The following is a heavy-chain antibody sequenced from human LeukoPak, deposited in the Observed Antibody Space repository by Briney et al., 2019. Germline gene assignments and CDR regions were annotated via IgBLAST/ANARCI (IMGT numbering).Heavy chain of an antibody. CDR1: GGSISTSTSY. D-gene: IGHD6-19*01. Sequence: SETLCLTCTVSGGSISTSTSYWGWIRQPPGKGLEWIGSIYHGGSTYYNPSLKSRVTMSVDTSKNQVSLKMSFVTAADTAVYYCARATGFTSGWRWFDPWGQGTLVTVSS. CDR2: IYHGGST. J-gene: IGHJ5*02. V-gene: IGHV4-39*07. CDR3: ARATGFTSGWRWFDP.